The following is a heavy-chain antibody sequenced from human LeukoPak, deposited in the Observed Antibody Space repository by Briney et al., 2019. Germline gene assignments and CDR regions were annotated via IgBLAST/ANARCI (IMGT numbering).Heavy chain of an antibody. CDR3: ARTLLWFGELLFGYYYGMDV. J-gene: IGHJ6*02. V-gene: IGHV1-2*02. CDR2: INPNSGGT. CDR1: GYTFTGYY. Sequence: ASVKVSCKASGYTFTGYYMHWVRQAPGQGLELMGLINPNSGGTNYAQKFQGTVTLTRDPSISTAYMELSRLRFDDTAVHYCARTLLWFGELLFGYYYGMDVWGQGTTVTVSS. D-gene: IGHD3-10*01.